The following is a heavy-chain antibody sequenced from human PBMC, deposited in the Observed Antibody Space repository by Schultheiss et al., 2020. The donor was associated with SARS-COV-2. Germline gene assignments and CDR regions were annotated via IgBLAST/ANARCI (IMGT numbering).Heavy chain of an antibody. CDR2: ISGSGGST. CDR1: GFTFISYA. Sequence: GGSLRLSCAASGFTFISYAMHWVRQAPGKGLEWVSAISGSGGSTYYADSVKGRFTISRDNSKNTLYLQMNSLRAEDTAVYYCAKDLLGPAADHYYFDYWGQGTLVTVSS. D-gene: IGHD2-2*01. V-gene: IGHV3-23*01. CDR3: AKDLLGPAADHYYFDY. J-gene: IGHJ4*02.